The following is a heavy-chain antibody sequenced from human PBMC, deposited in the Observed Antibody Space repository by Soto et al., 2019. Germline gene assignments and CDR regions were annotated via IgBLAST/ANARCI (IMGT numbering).Heavy chain of an antibody. J-gene: IGHJ6*02. CDR3: ASDLDGSGTTENGMDV. CDR1: GGTFSSYA. CDR2: IIPTFGTA. V-gene: IGHV1-69*01. Sequence: QVQLVQSGAEVKKPGSSVKVSCKASGGTFSSYAISWVRQAPGQGLEWMGGIIPTFGTANYAQKCKGRVTITADESTTTVYVGLSSLRSEDTAVYYCASDLDGSGTTENGMDVWGQGTTVTVSS. D-gene: IGHD3-10*01.